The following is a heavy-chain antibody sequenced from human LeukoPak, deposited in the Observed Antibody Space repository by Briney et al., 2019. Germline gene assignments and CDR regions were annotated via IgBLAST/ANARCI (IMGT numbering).Heavy chain of an antibody. D-gene: IGHD3-16*01. CDR2: MNQEGSAK. Sequence: GGSLTLSCAASGFTFSDSWMSWVRQARGKGREGVANMNQEGSAKVYVDCVKGRFTISRDNARNSLYLHMSSLRLEDRAVYYCATYTHWVAGDVWGQGTTVTVSS. V-gene: IGHV3-7*01. CDR1: GFTFSDSW. J-gene: IGHJ6*02. CDR3: ATYTHWVAGDV.